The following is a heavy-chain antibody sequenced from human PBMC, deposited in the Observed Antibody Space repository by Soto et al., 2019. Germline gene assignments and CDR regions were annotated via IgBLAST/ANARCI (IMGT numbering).Heavy chain of an antibody. CDR2: MSHSGGT. CDR1: GGFVTSGSYY. V-gene: IGHV4-34*01. CDR3: ARVERGTATTVVDAFDI. J-gene: IGHJ3*02. D-gene: IGHD1-1*01. Sequence: QVQLQQWGAGLLKPSETLSLTCAVYGGFVTSGSYYWSWIRQPPGKGLEWIGEMSHSGGTHFNPSFKSRVTLSVDTSMNHFTLKMSSVPAAVTALYYCARVERGTATTVVDAFDIWGPGTMVTVSS.